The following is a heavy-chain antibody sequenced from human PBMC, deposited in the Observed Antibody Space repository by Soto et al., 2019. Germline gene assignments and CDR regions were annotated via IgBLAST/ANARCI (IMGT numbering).Heavy chain of an antibody. CDR2: IWYDGSNK. CDR3: ARSSCRDYCHYYGMDV. CDR1: GFTFSSYG. D-gene: IGHD6-6*01. V-gene: IGHV3-33*01. Sequence: PGGSLRLSCAASGFTFSSYGMHWVRQAPGKGLEWVAVIWYDGSNKYYADSVKGRFTISRDNSKNTLYLQMNSLRAEDTAVYYCARSSCRDYCHYYGMDVWGQGTTVTVSS. J-gene: IGHJ6*02.